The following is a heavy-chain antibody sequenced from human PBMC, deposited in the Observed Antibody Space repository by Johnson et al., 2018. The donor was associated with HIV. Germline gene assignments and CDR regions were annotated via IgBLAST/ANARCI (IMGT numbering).Heavy chain of an antibody. D-gene: IGHD1-1*01. CDR3: ASAWKGAFDI. J-gene: IGHJ3*02. CDR2: IKQDGSEK. Sequence: VQLVESGGGLVQPGGSLRLSCAASGFTFSSYWMPWVRQAPGKGLEWVANIKQDGSEKYYVDSVKGRFTISRDNPKNSLYLQMNSLRAEDTAVYYCASAWKGAFDIWGQGTMVTVSS. V-gene: IGHV3-7*01. CDR1: GFTFSSYW.